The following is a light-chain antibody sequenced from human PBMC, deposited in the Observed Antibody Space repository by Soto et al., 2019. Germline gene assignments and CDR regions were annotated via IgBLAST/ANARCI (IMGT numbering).Light chain of an antibody. Sequence: QSALTQPPSVSAAPGQKVTISCSGSSSNIGNNYVSWYQQLPGTAPKLLIYDNNKRPSGIPDRFSGSKSGTSATLGIPGLPTGDEADYYCGTWDSSLSAGVFGGGTKLTVL. V-gene: IGLV1-51*01. CDR2: DNN. CDR3: GTWDSSLSAGV. J-gene: IGLJ2*01. CDR1: SSNIGNNY.